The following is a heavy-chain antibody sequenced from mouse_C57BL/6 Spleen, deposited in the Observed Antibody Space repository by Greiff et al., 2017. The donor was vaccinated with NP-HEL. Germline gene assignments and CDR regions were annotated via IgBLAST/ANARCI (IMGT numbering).Heavy chain of an antibody. J-gene: IGHJ4*01. CDR1: GYTFTSYW. V-gene: IGHV1-55*01. CDR3: ARSSNYDYYAMDY. D-gene: IGHD2-5*01. Sequence: QVQLQQPGAELVKPGASVKMSCKASGYTFTSYWITWVKQRPGQGLEWIGDIYPGSGSTNYNEKFKSKATLTVDTSSSTAYMQLSSLTFEDSAVYYCARSSNYDYYAMDYWGQGTSVTVSS. CDR2: IYPGSGST.